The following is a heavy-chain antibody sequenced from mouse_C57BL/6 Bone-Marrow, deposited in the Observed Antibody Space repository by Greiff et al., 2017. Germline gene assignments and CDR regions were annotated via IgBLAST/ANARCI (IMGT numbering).Heavy chain of an antibody. V-gene: IGHV1-54*01. CDR2: INPGSGGT. CDR1: GYAFTNSL. J-gene: IGHJ3*01. CDR3: ARRWAY. Sequence: QVQLQQSGAELVRPGTSVKVSCKASGYAFTNSLIEWVKQRPGQGLEWIGVINPGSGGTNYNEKFKGKATLTADKSSSTAYMQLSSLTSEDSAVYFCARRWAYWGQGTLVTVSA. D-gene: IGHD1-1*02.